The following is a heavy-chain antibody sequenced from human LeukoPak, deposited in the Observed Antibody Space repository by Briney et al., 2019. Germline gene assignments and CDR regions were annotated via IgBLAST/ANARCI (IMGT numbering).Heavy chain of an antibody. J-gene: IGHJ3*02. V-gene: IGHV1-18*01. D-gene: IGHD6-19*01. Sequence: ASVKVSCKASGYTFTSYGISWVRQAPGLGLEWMGWISAYNGNTNYAQKLQGRVTMTTDTSTSTAYMELRSLRSDDTAVYYCARDGPDSSGWYAPNAFDIWGQGTMVTVSS. CDR1: GYTFTSYG. CDR3: ARDGPDSSGWYAPNAFDI. CDR2: ISAYNGNT.